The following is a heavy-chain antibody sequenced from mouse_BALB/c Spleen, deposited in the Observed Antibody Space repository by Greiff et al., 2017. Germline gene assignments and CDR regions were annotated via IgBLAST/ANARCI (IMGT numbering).Heavy chain of an antibody. CDR3: ARTLGQGAMDY. V-gene: IGHV5-17*02. CDR2: ISSGSSTI. Sequence: EVQVVESGGGLVQPGGSRKLSCAASGFTFSSFGMHWVRQAPEKGLEWVAYISSGSSTIYYADTVKGRFTISRDNPKNTLFLQMTSLRSEDTAMYYCARTLGQGAMDYWGQGTSVTVSS. J-gene: IGHJ4*01. D-gene: IGHD4-1*01. CDR1: GFTFSSFG.